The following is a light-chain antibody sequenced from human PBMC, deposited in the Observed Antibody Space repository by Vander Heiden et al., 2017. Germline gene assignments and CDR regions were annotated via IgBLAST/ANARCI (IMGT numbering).Light chain of an antibody. Sequence: EIVLTPFPGTLSLSPGDRATLSCRASQSVSSSYLAWYQQKPGQAPRLLIYGAASRATGIPDRFSGSGSGTDFTLTISSLEPEDFAVYYCQQYGSSPLGTFGQGTKVEIK. J-gene: IGKJ1*01. V-gene: IGKV3-20*01. CDR2: GAA. CDR3: QQYGSSPLGT. CDR1: QSVSSSY.